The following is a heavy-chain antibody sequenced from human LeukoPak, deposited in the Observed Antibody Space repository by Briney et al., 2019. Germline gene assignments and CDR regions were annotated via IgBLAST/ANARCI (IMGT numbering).Heavy chain of an antibody. Sequence: SETLSLTCAVYGGSFSGYYWSWIRQPPGKGLEWIGEINHSGSTNYNPSLKSRVTISVDTSKNQFSLKLSSVTAADTAVYYCARRYDYVWGSYRYSWPPYFDYWGQGTLVTVSS. D-gene: IGHD3-16*02. CDR2: INHSGST. CDR3: ARRYDYVWGSYRYSWPPYFDY. CDR1: GGSFSGYY. V-gene: IGHV4-34*01. J-gene: IGHJ4*02.